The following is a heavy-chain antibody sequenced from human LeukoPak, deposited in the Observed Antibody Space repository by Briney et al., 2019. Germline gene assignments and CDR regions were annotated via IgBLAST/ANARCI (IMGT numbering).Heavy chain of an antibody. CDR1: GCTFTSYG. V-gene: IGHV1-18*01. Sequence: ASVKVSCKASGCTFTSYGISWVRQAPGQGLEWMGWISAYNGNTNYAQKLQGRVTMTTDTSTSTAFMELRSLRSDDTAVYYCARVPAATVYYYYYMDVWGKGTTVTVSS. J-gene: IGHJ6*03. CDR2: ISAYNGNT. CDR3: ARVPAATVYYYYYMDV. D-gene: IGHD2-2*01.